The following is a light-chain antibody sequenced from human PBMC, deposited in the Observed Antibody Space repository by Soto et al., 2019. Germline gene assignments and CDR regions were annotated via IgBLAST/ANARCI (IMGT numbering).Light chain of an antibody. V-gene: IGKV1-27*01. Sequence: GYRVPITCRSSPAIDQSAAWHPPKPGQVPKLLIYAASTLHSVVPSRLSGSGSGTHFTLTITGLQPEDVATYFCQQHNGDLPVAFGDGTTVDV. CDR2: AAS. CDR1: PAIDQS. CDR3: QQHNGDLPVA. J-gene: IGKJ3*01.